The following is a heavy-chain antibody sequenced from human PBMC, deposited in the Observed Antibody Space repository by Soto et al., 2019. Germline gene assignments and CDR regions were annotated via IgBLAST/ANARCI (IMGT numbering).Heavy chain of an antibody. D-gene: IGHD6-6*01. V-gene: IGHV4-4*02. CDR3: ASQDYSSSTDASFLVNGYFDL. CDR2: IYHSGST. Sequence: QMQLQESGPGLVKPSGTLSLTCGVSGGSISSSKWWTWVRQPPGKGPGWIGEIYHSGSTNYNPSHTSRVTISLDKSKNQFYLTLTSVTAADTAVYYCASQDYSSSTDASFLVNGYFDLWGRGILVTVSS. J-gene: IGHJ2*01. CDR1: GGSISSSKW.